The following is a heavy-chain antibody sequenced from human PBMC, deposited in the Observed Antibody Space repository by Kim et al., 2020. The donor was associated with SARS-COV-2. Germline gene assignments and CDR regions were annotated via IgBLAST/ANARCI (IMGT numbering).Heavy chain of an antibody. CDR3: ARDRSSGSYYPYFFYGM. CDR1: GLYFSSNA. D-gene: IGHD3-10*01. Sequence: GGSLRLSCAASGLYFSSNAMHWVRQAPGKGLEWVAVISYDGSNKYYADSVKGRFTISRDNSKNTLYLQMYSLRAEDPAVYYCARDRSSGSYYPYFFYGM. V-gene: IGHV3-30*04. CDR2: ISYDGSNK. J-gene: IGHJ6*01.